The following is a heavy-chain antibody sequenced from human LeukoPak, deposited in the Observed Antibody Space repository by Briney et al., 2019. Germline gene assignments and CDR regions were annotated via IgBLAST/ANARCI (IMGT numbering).Heavy chain of an antibody. CDR3: ARKGKKLHIAAAGTKDAFDI. J-gene: IGHJ3*02. CDR1: GFSLSSHW. CDR2: IWYDGSNK. V-gene: IGHV3-33*08. D-gene: IGHD6-13*01. Sequence: GGSLRLSCAASGFSLSSHWMTWVRQAPGKGLEWVAVIWYDGSNKYYADSVKGRFTISRDNSKNTLYLQMNSLRAEDTAVYYCARKGKKLHIAAAGTKDAFDIWGQGTMVTVSS.